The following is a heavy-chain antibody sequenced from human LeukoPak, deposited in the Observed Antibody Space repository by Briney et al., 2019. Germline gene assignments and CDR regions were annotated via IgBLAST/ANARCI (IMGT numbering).Heavy chain of an antibody. Sequence: GGSLRLSCVASGFTFTTYSMNWVRQAPGKGLEWVSYISSVGDAMVYADSVKGRFTISRDNAKNSLYLQMNSLRAEDTAVYYCARDRRYNHYYYMDVWGKGTTVTVSS. CDR2: ISSVGDAM. J-gene: IGHJ6*03. CDR3: ARDRRYNHYYYMDV. V-gene: IGHV3-48*04. CDR1: GFTFTTYS.